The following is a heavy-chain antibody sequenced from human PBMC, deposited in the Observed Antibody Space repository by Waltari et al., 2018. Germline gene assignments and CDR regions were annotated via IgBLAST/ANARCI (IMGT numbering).Heavy chain of an antibody. V-gene: IGHV4-59*11. CDR3: ARDRRYSSKYGFDY. Sequence: QVQLQESGPGLVKPSETLSLTCTVSGGSISSHYWSCIRQPPGKGLEWIGYIYYSGSTNYNPSLKSRVTISVDTSKNQFSLKLSSVTAADTAVYYCARDRRYSSKYGFDYWGQGTLVTVSS. CDR2: IYYSGST. J-gene: IGHJ4*02. CDR1: GGSISSHY. D-gene: IGHD6-13*01.